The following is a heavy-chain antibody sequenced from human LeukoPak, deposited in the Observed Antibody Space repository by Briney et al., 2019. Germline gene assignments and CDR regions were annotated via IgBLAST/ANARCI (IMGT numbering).Heavy chain of an antibody. CDR1: GGSMTHYF. V-gene: IGHV4-4*09. CDR3: ARATQRYCSGTTCFPYWFDT. J-gene: IGHJ5*02. D-gene: IGHD2-2*01. Sequence: SGTLSLTCTVSGGSMTHYFWNWIRQAPGKGLEWIGYTHTSGSPDYSRSLKSRVTISLDTSKNHFSLMLSSVTAADTAVYFCARATQRYCSGTTCFPYWFDTWGQGTLATVSS. CDR2: THTSGSP.